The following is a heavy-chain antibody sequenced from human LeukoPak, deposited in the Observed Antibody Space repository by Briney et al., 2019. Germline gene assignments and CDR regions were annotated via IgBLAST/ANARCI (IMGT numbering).Heavy chain of an antibody. J-gene: IGHJ4*02. CDR3: AREATIFGARYFDY. CDR2: IIPIFGTA. V-gene: IGHV1-69*13. CDR1: GGTFSSYA. D-gene: IGHD5-12*01. Sequence: SVKVSCKASGGTFSSYAISWVRQAPGQGLEWMGGIIPIFGTANYAQKFQGRVTITADESTSTAYMELSSLRSEDTAVYYCAREATIFGARYFDYWGQGTLVTVSS.